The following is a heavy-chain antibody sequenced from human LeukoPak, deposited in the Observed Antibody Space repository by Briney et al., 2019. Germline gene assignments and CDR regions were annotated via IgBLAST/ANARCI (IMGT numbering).Heavy chain of an antibody. CDR2: IYYSGST. D-gene: IGHD6-13*01. CDR3: ARERGYLEAFDI. Sequence: SETLSLTCTVSGGSISSYYWSWIRQPPGKGLEWIGYIYYSGSTNYNPSLKSRVTISVDTSKNQFSLKLSSVTAADTVVYYCARERGYLEAFDIWGQGTMVTVSS. V-gene: IGHV4-59*01. CDR1: GGSISSYY. J-gene: IGHJ3*02.